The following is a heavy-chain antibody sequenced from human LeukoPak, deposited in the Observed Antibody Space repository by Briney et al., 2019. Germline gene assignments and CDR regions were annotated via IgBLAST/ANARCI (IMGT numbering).Heavy chain of an antibody. CDR1: GFTFSSYA. D-gene: IGHD3-9*01. Sequence: PGGSLRLSCAASGFTFSSYAMGWVRQAPGKGLEWVSAISGSGGSTYYADSVKGRFTVSRDNSKNTLYLQMNRLRAEDTAVYYCAKDGRRTYYDSLTGPSVNYFDYWGQGTLVTVSS. CDR2: ISGSGGST. J-gene: IGHJ4*02. V-gene: IGHV3-23*01. CDR3: AKDGRRTYYDSLTGPSVNYFDY.